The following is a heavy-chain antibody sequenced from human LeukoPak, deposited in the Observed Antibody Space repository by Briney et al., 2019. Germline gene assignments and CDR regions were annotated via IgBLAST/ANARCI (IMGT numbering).Heavy chain of an antibody. CDR3: AGRADWFDP. CDR2: IIPICGTA. Sequence: GASVRVSCAASGGTFSSYAISWVRQAPGQGLEWMAGIIPICGTANYAETVQGRVTITADKSTSSDYMELSSLRSEDTAVYYCAGRADWFDPWGQGTLVTVSA. CDR1: GGTFSSYA. J-gene: IGHJ5*02. V-gene: IGHV1-69*06.